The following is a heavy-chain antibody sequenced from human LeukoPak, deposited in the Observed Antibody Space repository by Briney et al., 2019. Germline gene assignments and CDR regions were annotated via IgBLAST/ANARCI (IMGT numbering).Heavy chain of an antibody. J-gene: IGHJ6*04. V-gene: IGHV1-8*01. CDR1: GYTFTSYD. CDR3: ARGPRTSSSWYHPSYYYYGMDV. Sequence: ASVKVSCKASGYTFTSYDINWVRQATGQGLEWMGWMNPNSGNTGYAQKFQGRVTMTRNTSISTAYMELSSLRSEDTAVYYCARGPRTSSSWYHPSYYYYGMDVGGKGTTVTVSS. CDR2: MNPNSGNT. D-gene: IGHD6-13*01.